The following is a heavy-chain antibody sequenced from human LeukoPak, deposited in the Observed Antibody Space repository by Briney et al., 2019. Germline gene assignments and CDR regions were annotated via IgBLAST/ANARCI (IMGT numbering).Heavy chain of an antibody. D-gene: IGHD1-26*01. CDR1: GGSISSSSYY. CDR3: ARDTLGATNY. V-gene: IGHV4-39*07. CDR2: IYYSGST. J-gene: IGHJ4*02. Sequence: SETLSLTCTASGGSISSSSYYWGWIRQPPGKGLEWIGSIYYSGSTYYNPSLKSRVTISVDTSKNQFSLKLSSVTAADTAVYYCARDTLGATNYWGQGTLVTVSS.